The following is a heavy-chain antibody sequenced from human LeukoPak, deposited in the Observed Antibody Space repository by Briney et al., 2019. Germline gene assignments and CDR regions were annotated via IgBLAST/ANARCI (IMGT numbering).Heavy chain of an antibody. D-gene: IGHD3/OR15-3a*01. V-gene: IGHV4-39*01. CDR1: GGSISSRSYY. J-gene: IGHJ5*02. Sequence: SETLSLTCTVSGGSISSRSYYWGWIRQPPGKGLERIGSIYYSGSTYYNPSLKSRVTVSVDTSKNQFSLKLSSVTAADTAVYYCARQGDFWTGYLRWFDPWGQGTLVIVSS. CDR2: IYYSGST. CDR3: ARQGDFWTGYLRWFDP.